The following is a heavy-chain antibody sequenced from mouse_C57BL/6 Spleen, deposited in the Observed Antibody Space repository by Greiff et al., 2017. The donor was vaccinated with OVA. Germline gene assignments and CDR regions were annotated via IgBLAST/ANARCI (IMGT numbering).Heavy chain of an antibody. CDR2: IRLKSDNYAT. Sequence: EVMLVESGGGLVQPGGSMKLSCVASGFTFSNYWMNWVRESPEKGLEWVAQIRLKSDNYATHYAESVKGRFTISRDDSKSSVYLQMNNLRAEDTGMYYCTGNWDERLGFAYWGQGTLVTVSA. CDR1: GFTFSNYW. V-gene: IGHV6-3*01. CDR3: TGNWDERLGFAY. D-gene: IGHD4-1*01. J-gene: IGHJ3*01.